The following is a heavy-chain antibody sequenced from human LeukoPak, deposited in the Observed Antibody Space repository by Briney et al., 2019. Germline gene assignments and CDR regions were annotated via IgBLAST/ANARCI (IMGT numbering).Heavy chain of an antibody. CDR2: INPLTGFT. V-gene: IGHV1-2*02. D-gene: IGHD2-21*01. Sequence: ASVTVSFKASGYTFIDDYMHWVRQAPGQGLEWMGWINPLTGFTVYAQRFQGSLTVTTDTTISTAYMEVRSLRLDDTAVYYCARDYSQADYFDYWGQGTLVTVSS. CDR3: ARDYSQADYFDY. CDR1: GYTFIDDY. J-gene: IGHJ4*02.